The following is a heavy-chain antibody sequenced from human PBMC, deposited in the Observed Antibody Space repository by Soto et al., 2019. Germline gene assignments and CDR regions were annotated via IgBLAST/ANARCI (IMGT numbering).Heavy chain of an antibody. CDR2: INHSGST. J-gene: IGHJ4*02. Sequence: SETLSLTCAVYGGSFSGYYWSWIRQPPGKGLEWIGEINHSGSTNYNPSLKSRDTISVDTSKNQFSLKLSSVTAADTAVYYCARASLGSSSWSYQIDYWGQGTLVTVSS. V-gene: IGHV4-34*01. CDR1: GGSFSGYY. CDR3: ARASLGSSSWSYQIDY. D-gene: IGHD6-13*01.